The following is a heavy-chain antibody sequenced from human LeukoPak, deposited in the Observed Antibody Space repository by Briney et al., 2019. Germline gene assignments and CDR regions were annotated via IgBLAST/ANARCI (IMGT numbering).Heavy chain of an antibody. CDR3: ARDLLVVVPAAISGSNI. J-gene: IGHJ3*02. CDR2: ISVYNGNT. D-gene: IGHD2-2*01. Sequence: ASVKVSCKASGYSFTTYGINWVRQAPGQGLEWLGWISVYNGNTKYPQKFQGRVTMTTDTSTSTAYMELRSLRSDDTAVYYCARDLLVVVPAAISGSNIWGQGTMVTVSS. V-gene: IGHV1-18*01. CDR1: GYSFTTYG.